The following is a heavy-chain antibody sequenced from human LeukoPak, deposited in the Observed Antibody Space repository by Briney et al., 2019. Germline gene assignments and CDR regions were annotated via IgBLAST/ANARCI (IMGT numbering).Heavy chain of an antibody. CDR2: IIPAFGTT. V-gene: IGHV1-69*06. Sequence: RASVKVSCKASGGTFSGYDINGVRQAPGQGLEWMGVIIPAFGTTNFGPKFQDRVTFTADTSTNTTYMELNSLKSDDTAIYYCARDRGGSSWFYFWGQGTLITISS. J-gene: IGHJ4*02. CDR1: GGTFSGYD. D-gene: IGHD6-13*01. CDR3: ARDRGGSSWFYF.